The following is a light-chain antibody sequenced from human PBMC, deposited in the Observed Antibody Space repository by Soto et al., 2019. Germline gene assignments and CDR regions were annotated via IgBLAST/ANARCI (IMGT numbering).Light chain of an antibody. Sequence: DIQMTXAXXSXXAXVXDRVTSSCRASQSISTYLNWYQFKPGKAPKLLIYAASSLQSGVPSRFSGSGSGTDFTLTISSLQPEDFATYYCQQANSFPITFGQGTRLEIK. J-gene: IGKJ5*01. CDR1: QSISTY. CDR3: QQANSFPIT. V-gene: IGKV1-39*01. CDR2: AAS.